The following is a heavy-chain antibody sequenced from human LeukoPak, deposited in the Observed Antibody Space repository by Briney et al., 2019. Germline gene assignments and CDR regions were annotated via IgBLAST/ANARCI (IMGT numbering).Heavy chain of an antibody. J-gene: IGHJ5*02. CDR1: GGSISNYH. V-gene: IGHV4-59*08. D-gene: IGHD3-10*01. CDR2: IEYSGGT. CDR3: ARVKYSSGSTSSWFDP. Sequence: PSETLSLTCTVSGGSISNYHWSWFRQSPGTGLEWIGYIEYSGGTTYNSSLKSRVNISVDTSKSQFSLKLNSVTAADTAVYYCARVKYSSGSTSSWFDPWGQGTPVAVSS.